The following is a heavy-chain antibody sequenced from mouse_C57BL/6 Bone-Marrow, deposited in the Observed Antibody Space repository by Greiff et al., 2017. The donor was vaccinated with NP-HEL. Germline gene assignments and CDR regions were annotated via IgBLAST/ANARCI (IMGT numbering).Heavy chain of an antibody. D-gene: IGHD3-2*02. J-gene: IGHJ3*01. CDR1: GYTFTSYW. V-gene: IGHV1-52*01. Sequence: QVQLQQPGAELVRPGSSVKLSCKASGYTFTSYWMHWVKQRPIQGLEWIGNFDPSDSETNYNQKFKDKATLTVDKSSGTAYMQLSSLTSEDSAVYDCARVGAQARTWFAYWGQGTLVTVSA. CDR2: FDPSDSET. CDR3: ARVGAQARTWFAY.